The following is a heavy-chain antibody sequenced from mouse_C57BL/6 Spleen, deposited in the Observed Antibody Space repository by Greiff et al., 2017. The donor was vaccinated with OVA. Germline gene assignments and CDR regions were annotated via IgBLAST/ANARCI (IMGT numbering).Heavy chain of an antibody. J-gene: IGHJ3*01. Sequence: QVQLQQSGPELVKPGASVKISCKASGYAFSSSWMNWVKQRPGKGLEWIGRIYPGDGDTNYNGKFKGKATLTADKSSSTAYMQLSSLTSDDYAVYYCAGTGGLTSPAWFACWGKGTLVTASA. CDR2: IYPGDGDT. V-gene: IGHV1-82*01. CDR1: GYAFSSSW. CDR3: AGTGGLTSPAWFAC.